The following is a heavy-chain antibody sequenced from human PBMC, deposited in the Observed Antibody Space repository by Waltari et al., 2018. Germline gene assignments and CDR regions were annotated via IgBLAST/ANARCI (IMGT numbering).Heavy chain of an antibody. Sequence: QVQLQESGPGLVKPSETLSLTCTVSGGSISSYYWSWIRQPPGKGLEWIGYIYYSGSTNYNPSLKSRVTISVDTSKNQFSLKLSSVTAADTAVYYCARSRAMVLGFDYWGQGTLVTVSS. CDR1: GGSISSYY. CDR3: ARSRAMVLGFDY. V-gene: IGHV4-59*01. CDR2: IYYSGST. J-gene: IGHJ4*02. D-gene: IGHD3-10*01.